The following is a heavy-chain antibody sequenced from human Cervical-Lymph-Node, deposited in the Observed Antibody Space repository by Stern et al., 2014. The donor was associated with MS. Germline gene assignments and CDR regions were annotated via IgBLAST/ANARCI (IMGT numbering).Heavy chain of an antibody. J-gene: IGHJ4*02. V-gene: IGHV1-8*01. CDR1: AYTFTSFD. CDR3: VRGGYSYGFPFDY. Sequence: VQLVQSGAEVKKHGASVKGSCKAPAYTFTSFDINWVRPATGQGLEWMGWMNPKSGNTGYAQKFQGRVTMTRNTSISTAYMELSSLRSEDTAVYYCVRGGYSYGFPFDYWGQGTLVTVSS. CDR2: MNPKSGNT. D-gene: IGHD5-12*01.